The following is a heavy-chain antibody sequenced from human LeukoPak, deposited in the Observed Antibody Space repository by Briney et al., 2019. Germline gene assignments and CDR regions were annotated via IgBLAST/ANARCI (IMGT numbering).Heavy chain of an antibody. CDR3: ASNYCSGGSCFLNY. CDR2: IYYSGST. CDR1: GGSISSGSYY. J-gene: IGHJ4*02. V-gene: IGHV4-39*01. Sequence: SETLSLTCTVSGGSISSGSYYWGWIRQPPGKGLEWIGTIYYSGSTYYNPSLKSRVTISVDTSRNQFSLKLSSVTAADTALYYCASNYCSGGSCFLNYCGQGTLVTVSS. D-gene: IGHD2-15*01.